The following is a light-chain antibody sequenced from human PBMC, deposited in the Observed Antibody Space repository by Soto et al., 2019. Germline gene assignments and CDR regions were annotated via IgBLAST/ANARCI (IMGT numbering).Light chain of an antibody. CDR3: SSYTRNNVYV. J-gene: IGLJ1*01. V-gene: IGLV2-14*01. CDR2: EVS. CDR1: SSDISDYNY. Sequence: QSALTQPASVSGSPGQSITISCTGTSSDISDYNYVSWYQQHPGKAPKLMIYEVSDRPSGLSNRFSGSKSGNTASLTISRLQPEDVADYYYSSYTRNNVYVFGTGTKVTV.